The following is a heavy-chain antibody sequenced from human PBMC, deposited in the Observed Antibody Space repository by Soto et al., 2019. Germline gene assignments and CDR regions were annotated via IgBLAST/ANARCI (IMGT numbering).Heavy chain of an antibody. CDR1: GFAFGSSW. Sequence: EVQLVESGGGLVHPGGSLRLSCEASGFAFGSSWMTWVRQAPGKGLEWVANIRKDGSVRSYLDSVTGRFTISRDNAKNTLYVQMDSLRAEDTLLYYCARDVSPGSSSLYLDAFDIWGQGTMVTVSS. CDR3: ARDVSPGSSSLYLDAFDI. D-gene: IGHD6-13*01. V-gene: IGHV3-7*05. CDR2: IRKDGSVR. J-gene: IGHJ3*02.